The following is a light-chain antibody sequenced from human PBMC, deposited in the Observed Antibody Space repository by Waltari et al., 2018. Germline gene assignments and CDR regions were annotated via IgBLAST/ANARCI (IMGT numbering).Light chain of an antibody. CDR2: ASS. V-gene: IGKV1-8*01. Sequence: AIRMTQSPSSFSASKGDRVTITCRANQNIGSYLAWYQQKPGKAPKLLIYASSTLQSGVPSRFSGSGSGTDFTLTISCLQSEDCATYYCQQYNAGHTYGQGTKLEIK. J-gene: IGKJ2*01. CDR1: QNIGSY. CDR3: QQYNAGHT.